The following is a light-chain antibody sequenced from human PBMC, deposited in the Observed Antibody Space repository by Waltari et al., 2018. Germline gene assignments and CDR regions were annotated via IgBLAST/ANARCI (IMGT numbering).Light chain of an antibody. CDR1: QSVDMY. Sequence: VLTPSPAPLSLSPGVRATLSCRASQSVDMYLDWYQQRPGQAPRLLIYDTSNRATDIPARFSGSGSETDFSLTISSLEPEDFAVYYCQQRRNWPLTFGGGTKVEIK. CDR2: DTS. J-gene: IGKJ4*02. CDR3: QQRRNWPLT. V-gene: IGKV3-11*01.